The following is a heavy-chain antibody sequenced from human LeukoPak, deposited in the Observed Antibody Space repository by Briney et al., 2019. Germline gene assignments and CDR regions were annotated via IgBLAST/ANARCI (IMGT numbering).Heavy chain of an antibody. V-gene: IGHV4-59*01. D-gene: IGHD1-26*01. CDR3: ARGINVGATSY. CDR2: VQYSGNT. J-gene: IGHJ4*02. CDR1: GFTFSDAW. Sequence: ESLRLSCAASGFTFSDAWMNCVRQSPGKGLEWIGCVQYSGNTKYNPLFKSRVTISVDTSKNQFSLRLSSVTTADTAMYFCARGINVGATSYWGQGTLVTVSA.